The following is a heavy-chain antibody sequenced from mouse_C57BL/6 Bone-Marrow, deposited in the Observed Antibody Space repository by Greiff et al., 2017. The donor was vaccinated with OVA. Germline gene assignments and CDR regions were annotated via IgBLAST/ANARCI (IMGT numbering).Heavy chain of an antibody. CDR2: INPASSTI. CDR3: ARLEYAMDH. Sequence: DVKLLESGGGLVQPGGSLKLSCAASGFAFTRYWMRWVRRAPGQGLEWIGYINPASSTIDYAPIVEDKFTISRDKAKNTMYMQMNKVRSEDTAVNDCARLEYAMDHWDRGT. V-gene: IGHV4-1*01. CDR1: GFAFTRYW. J-gene: IGHJ4*01.